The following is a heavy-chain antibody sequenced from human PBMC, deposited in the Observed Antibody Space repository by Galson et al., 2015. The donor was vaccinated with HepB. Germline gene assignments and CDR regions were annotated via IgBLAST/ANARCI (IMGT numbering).Heavy chain of an antibody. CDR2: IRDDGNNK. V-gene: IGHV3-30*02. CDR1: GFTFSSYG. J-gene: IGHJ5*02. D-gene: IGHD3-10*01. CDR3: TKDREQELVRGWFDP. Sequence: SLRLSCAASGFTFSSYGMHWVRQAPGKGLEWVAFIRDDGNNKYYADSVKGRFTISRDNSKNTLYLQMNSLRAEDTAMYYCTKDREQELVRGWFDPWGQGTLVTVSS.